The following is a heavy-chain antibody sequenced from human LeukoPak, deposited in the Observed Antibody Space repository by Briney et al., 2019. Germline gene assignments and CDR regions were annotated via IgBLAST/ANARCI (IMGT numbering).Heavy chain of an antibody. V-gene: IGHV3-20*04. CDR3: ARGSGSYRQYFDY. D-gene: IGHD3-16*02. CDR2: INWNGGDT. Sequence: GGSLRLSCAASGFTFDDYGMIWVRQVPGKGLEGVSGINWNGGDTGYADSVKGRFTISRDNAKNSLYMQMNSLRAEDTAFYYCARGSGSYRQYFDYWGQGTLVTVSS. CDR1: GFTFDDYG. J-gene: IGHJ4*02.